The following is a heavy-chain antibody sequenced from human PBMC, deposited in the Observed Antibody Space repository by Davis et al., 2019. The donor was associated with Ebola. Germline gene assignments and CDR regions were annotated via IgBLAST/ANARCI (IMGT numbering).Heavy chain of an antibody. Sequence: SETLSLTCTVSGGSISSYYWSWIRQPPGKGLEWIGYIYYSGSTNYNPSLKSRVTISVDTSKNQFSLKLSSVTAADTAVYYCAREGPAAPFWFDPWGQGTLVTVSS. D-gene: IGHD2-2*01. CDR2: IYYSGST. CDR3: AREGPAAPFWFDP. J-gene: IGHJ5*02. CDR1: GGSISSYY. V-gene: IGHV4-59*01.